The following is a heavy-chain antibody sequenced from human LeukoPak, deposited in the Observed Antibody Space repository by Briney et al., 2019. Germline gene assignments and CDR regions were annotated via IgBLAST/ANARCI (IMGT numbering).Heavy chain of an antibody. Sequence: GASVKVSCKASGYTFTDYYMHWVQQAPGKGLEWMGRVDPEDGETIYAEKFQGRVTITADTSTDTAYMELSSLRSEDTAVYYCAQAIAAAGPFDYWGQGTLVTVSS. D-gene: IGHD6-25*01. V-gene: IGHV1-69-2*01. CDR1: GYTFTDYY. CDR3: AQAIAAAGPFDY. CDR2: VDPEDGET. J-gene: IGHJ4*02.